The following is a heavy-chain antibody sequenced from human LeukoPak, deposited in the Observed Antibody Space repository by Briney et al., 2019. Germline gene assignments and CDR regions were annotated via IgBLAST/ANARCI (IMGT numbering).Heavy chain of an antibody. D-gene: IGHD5-18*01. J-gene: IGHJ4*02. CDR3: ARHLGIQLWFLDY. V-gene: IGHV4-39*01. CDR2: IYHSGST. CDR1: GASMSSSPYY. Sequence: SETLSLTCTVSGASMSSSPYYWGWIRQPPGKGLRWIGSIYHSGSTYYNPSLKSLVTISVDTSKNQFSLKLSSVTAADTAVYYCARHLGIQLWFLDYWGQGTLVTVSS.